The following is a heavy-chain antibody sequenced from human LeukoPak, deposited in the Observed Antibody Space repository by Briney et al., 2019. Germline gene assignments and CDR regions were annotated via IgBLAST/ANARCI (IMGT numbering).Heavy chain of an antibody. CDR2: IRSRAYGGTT. CDR1: GFTFGDYA. J-gene: IGHJ5*02. CDR3: TRELITNWFDP. D-gene: IGHD3-10*01. Sequence: GGSLRLSCTASGFTFGDYATSWVRQAPGKGLEWVGFIRSRAYGGTTEYAASVKGRFTISRDDSKSIAYLQMNSLKTEDTAVYYCTRELITNWFDPWGQGTLVTVSS. V-gene: IGHV3-49*04.